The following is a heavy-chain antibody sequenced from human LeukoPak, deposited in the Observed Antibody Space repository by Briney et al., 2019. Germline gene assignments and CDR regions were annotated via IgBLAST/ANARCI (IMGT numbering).Heavy chain of an antibody. CDR1: GGSVSSDDYY. CDR3: ARQGIRRVYFDY. V-gene: IGHV4-31*03. J-gene: IGHJ4*02. Sequence: SETLSLTCSVSGGSVSSDDYYWSWIRQHPGKGLEWIGYIYYSGSTYYNPSLKRRVTISVDTSKNQFSLKLSSVTAADTAVYYCARQGIRRVYFDYWGQGTLVTVSS. D-gene: IGHD3-3*02. CDR2: IYYSGST.